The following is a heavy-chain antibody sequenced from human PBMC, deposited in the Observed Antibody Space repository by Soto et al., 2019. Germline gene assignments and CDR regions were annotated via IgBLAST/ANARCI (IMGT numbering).Heavy chain of an antibody. CDR2: IKSKTDGGTT. V-gene: IGHV3-15*07. CDR3: TTDSYITIVIISFDY. Sequence: GGSLRLSCAASGFSFSNAWINWVRQVPGKGLEWVGRIKSKTDGGTTDFAAPVKGRFAISRDDSNNMVYLQMNSLKTEDTAVYYCTTDSYITIVIISFDYWGHGTLVTVYS. J-gene: IGHJ4*01. CDR1: GFSFSNAW. D-gene: IGHD3-16*02.